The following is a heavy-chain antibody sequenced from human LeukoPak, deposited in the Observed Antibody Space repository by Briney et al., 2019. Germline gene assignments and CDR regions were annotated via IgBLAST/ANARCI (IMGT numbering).Heavy chain of an antibody. CDR2: TYYRSKWYN. Sequence: SQTLSLTCAISGDSVSSNSAAWNWIRQSPSRGLEWLGRTYYRSKWYNDYAVSVKSRITINPDTSKNQFSLQLNSVTPEDTAVYYCARDQEVYSSSWGYYYYYYMDVWXXXTXVXXXS. V-gene: IGHV6-1*01. CDR1: GDSVSSNSAA. CDR3: ARDQEVYSSSWGYYYYYYMDV. D-gene: IGHD6-13*01. J-gene: IGHJ6*03.